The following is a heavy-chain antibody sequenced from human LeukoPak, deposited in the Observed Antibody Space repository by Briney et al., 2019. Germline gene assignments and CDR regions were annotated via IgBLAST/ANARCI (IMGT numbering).Heavy chain of an antibody. Sequence: SETLSLTCAVSSGSFRGYYWSWIRQPPGKGLEWMGEISDRGRTHYNPSLESRVSMSVDTSKNQFALNLNSVTAADTAVYYCARVPLRFLEPFDYWGQGILVTVSS. V-gene: IGHV4-34*01. J-gene: IGHJ4*02. CDR2: ISDRGRT. D-gene: IGHD3-3*01. CDR1: SGSFRGYY. CDR3: ARVPLRFLEPFDY.